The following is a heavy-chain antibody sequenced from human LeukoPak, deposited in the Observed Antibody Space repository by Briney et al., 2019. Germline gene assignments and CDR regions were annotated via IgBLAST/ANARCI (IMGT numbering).Heavy chain of an antibody. CDR3: ARDGVGYCSSTSCFNWFDP. J-gene: IGHJ5*02. D-gene: IGHD2-2*01. CDR1: GYTFTSCG. Sequence: ASVKVSCKASGYTFTSCGISWVRQAPGQGLEWMGWISAYNGNTNYAQKLQGRVTMTTDTSTSTAYMELRCLRSDDTAVYYCARDGVGYCSSTSCFNWFDPWGQGTLVTVSS. CDR2: ISAYNGNT. V-gene: IGHV1-18*01.